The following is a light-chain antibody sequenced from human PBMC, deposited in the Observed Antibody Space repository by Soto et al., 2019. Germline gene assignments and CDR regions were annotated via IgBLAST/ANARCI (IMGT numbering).Light chain of an antibody. Sequence: EIVLTQSPGTLSLSPGERATLSCRASQSVSSSYFAWYQHKPGQAPRLLIYGASSRATGIPVRFSGSGSGTDFTLTISRLEPEDFAVYYCQQYGSPPLTFGPGTKVDV. V-gene: IGKV3-20*01. CDR3: QQYGSPPLT. J-gene: IGKJ3*01. CDR1: QSVSSSY. CDR2: GAS.